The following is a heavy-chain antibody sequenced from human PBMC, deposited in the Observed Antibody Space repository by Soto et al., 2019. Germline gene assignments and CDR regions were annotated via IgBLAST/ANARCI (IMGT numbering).Heavy chain of an antibody. D-gene: IGHD3-10*01. CDR1: GFSLSTTGVG. J-gene: IGHJ4*02. CDR2: IYWDNDK. Sequence: QITLKESGPTLVKPTQTLTLTCSFSGFSLSTTGVGVGWIRQSPGKALEWLVIIYWDNDKRYSPSLKSRVTIPKDTSKNQVVLTVTNMDPVDTGTYYCARSLWFGELHWGQGALVTVSS. CDR3: ARSLWFGELH. V-gene: IGHV2-5*02.